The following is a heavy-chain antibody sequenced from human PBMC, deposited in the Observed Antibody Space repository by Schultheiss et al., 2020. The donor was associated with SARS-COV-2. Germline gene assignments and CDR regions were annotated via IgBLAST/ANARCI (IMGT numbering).Heavy chain of an antibody. D-gene: IGHD1-1*01. CDR3: ARQRYNWNEDGMDV. CDR1: GSSITGFF. Sequence: SETLSLTCSVSGSSITGFFWTWIRQPPGKGLDPIGNIYFTGITKYNPSLKSRVTMSVDTSKNQFSLKLSSVTAADTAVYYCARQRYNWNEDGMDVWGQGTTVTVSS. J-gene: IGHJ6*02. CDR2: IYFTGIT. V-gene: IGHV4-59*08.